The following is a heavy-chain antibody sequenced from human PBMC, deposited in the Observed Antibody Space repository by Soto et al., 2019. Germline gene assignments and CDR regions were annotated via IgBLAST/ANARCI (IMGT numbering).Heavy chain of an antibody. D-gene: IGHD3-10*01. V-gene: IGHV3-23*01. CDR1: GFTFSSYA. CDR3: ARGDYYGSGSYFSDYYGMDV. Sequence: EVQLLESGGGLVQPGGSLRLSCAASGFTFSSYAMSWVRQAPGKGLEWVSAISGSGGSTYYADSVKGRFTISRDNSKNTLYLQMNSLRAEDTAVYYCARGDYYGSGSYFSDYYGMDVWGQGTTVTVSS. CDR2: ISGSGGST. J-gene: IGHJ6*02.